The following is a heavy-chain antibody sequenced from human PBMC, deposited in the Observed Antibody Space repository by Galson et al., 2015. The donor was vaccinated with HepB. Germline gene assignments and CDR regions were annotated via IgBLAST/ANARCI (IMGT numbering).Heavy chain of an antibody. Sequence: SLRLSCAASGFTFSSYALHWVRQAPGKGLEWVAVISYDGSNKNYADPVKGRFTISRDESRNTLHLQMNSLRAEDTAIYYCARDKDPSRSWVDGLIYYGLAIWGQGTTVTVSS. CDR1: GFTFSSYA. V-gene: IGHV3-30*04. J-gene: IGHJ6*02. CDR3: ARDKDPSRSWVDGLIYYGLAI. CDR2: ISYDGSNK. D-gene: IGHD6-13*01.